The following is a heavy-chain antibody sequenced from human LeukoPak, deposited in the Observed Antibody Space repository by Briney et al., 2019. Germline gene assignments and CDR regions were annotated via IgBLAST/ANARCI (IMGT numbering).Heavy chain of an antibody. CDR2: ISCSSSYI. J-gene: IGHJ5*02. Sequence: PGGSLRLPCAASGFTFSRYSMNWARQAPGKGLEWVSSISCSSSYIYYADSEKGRFTISRDNANNSLYLQMNSLRAEDTAVYYCARDPLITYYYDSSRNHADWFDPWGQGTLVTVST. V-gene: IGHV3-21*01. CDR3: ARDPLITYYYDSSRNHADWFDP. CDR1: GFTFSRYS. D-gene: IGHD3-22*01.